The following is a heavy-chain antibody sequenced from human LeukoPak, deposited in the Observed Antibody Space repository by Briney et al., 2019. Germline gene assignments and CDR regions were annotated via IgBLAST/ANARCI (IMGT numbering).Heavy chain of an antibody. CDR3: ARSMGRELLDAFDI. CDR1: GYTFTGYY. CDR2: INPNSGGT. V-gene: IGHV1-2*04. Sequence: ASVKVSCKASGYTFTGYYMHWVRQAPGQGLEWMGWINPNSGGTNYAQKFQGWVTMTRDTSISTAYMELSRLRSDDTAVYDCARSMGRELLDAFDIWGQGTMVTVSS. J-gene: IGHJ3*02. D-gene: IGHD1-26*01.